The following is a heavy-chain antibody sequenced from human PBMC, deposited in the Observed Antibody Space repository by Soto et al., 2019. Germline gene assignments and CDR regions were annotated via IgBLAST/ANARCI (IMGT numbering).Heavy chain of an antibody. J-gene: IGHJ6*03. V-gene: IGHV3-66*01. Sequence: GGSLRLSCAASGFTVSSNYMSWVRQAPGKGLEWVSVIYSGGSTYYADSVKGRFTISRDNSKNTLYLQMNSLRAEDTAVYYCARSLNWNYDAYYYYMDVWGKGTTVTVSS. CDR1: GFTVSSNY. CDR2: IYSGGST. CDR3: ARSLNWNYDAYYYYMDV. D-gene: IGHD1-7*01.